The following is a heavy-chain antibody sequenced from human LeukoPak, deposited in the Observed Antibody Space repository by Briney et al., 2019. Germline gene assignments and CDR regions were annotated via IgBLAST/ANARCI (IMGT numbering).Heavy chain of an antibody. CDR2: ISYSGNT. Sequence: PSETLSLTCSVSGGSISSYYWYWVRQPPGKGLEWIGYISYSGNTNYNPSLKSRVIISVDTSKNQFSLKLSSVTAADTAVYYCARDRQLSAYYMDVWGKGTTVTVSS. CDR1: GGSISSYY. J-gene: IGHJ6*03. CDR3: ARDRQLSAYYMDV. V-gene: IGHV4-59*12. D-gene: IGHD5-18*01.